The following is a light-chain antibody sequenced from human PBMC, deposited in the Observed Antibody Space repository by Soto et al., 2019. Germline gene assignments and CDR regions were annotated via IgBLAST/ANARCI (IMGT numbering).Light chain of an antibody. CDR2: WAS. CDR3: QQHYSTSPT. V-gene: IGKV4-1*01. CDR1: QTVLFSSDNKNY. J-gene: IGKJ4*01. Sequence: DIVMTQSPDSLAVSPGERATINCKSSQTVLFSSDNKNYLSWYQQKSGQSPKLLIYWASTRESGVPDRFSGSGSGTDFTLTISSLQAEDVAVYYCQQHYSTSPTFGGGTRVEIK.